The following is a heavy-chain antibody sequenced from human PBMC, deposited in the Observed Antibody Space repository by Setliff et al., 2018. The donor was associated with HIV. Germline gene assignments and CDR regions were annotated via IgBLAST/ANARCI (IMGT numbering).Heavy chain of an antibody. CDR2: ISGFNAKT. Sequence: ASVKVSCKASGYNFNTYGVSWVRQAPGQGPEWMGWISGFNAKTLYAPKFQDRVTLTTDTSTTTAHMELRSLRSDDTAVYYCARSSSSSHFVFDYWGQGTLVTVSS. CDR1: GYNFNTYG. D-gene: IGHD6-13*01. V-gene: IGHV1-18*01. J-gene: IGHJ4*02. CDR3: ARSSSSSHFVFDY.